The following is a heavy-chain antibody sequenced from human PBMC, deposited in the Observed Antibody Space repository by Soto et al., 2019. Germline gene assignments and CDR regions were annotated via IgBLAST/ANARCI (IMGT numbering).Heavy chain of an antibody. V-gene: IGHV3-15*07. CDR1: SVSNAW. CDR2: IKSKTDGGTT. CDR3: TTMTTVTTRVIAAFDI. D-gene: IGHD4-17*01. J-gene: IGHJ3*02. Sequence: SVSNAWMNWVRQAPGKGLEWVGRIKSKTDGGTTDYAVPVKGRFTISRDDSKNTLYLQMNSLKTEDTAVYYCTTMTTVTTRVIAAFDIWGQGTMVTVSS.